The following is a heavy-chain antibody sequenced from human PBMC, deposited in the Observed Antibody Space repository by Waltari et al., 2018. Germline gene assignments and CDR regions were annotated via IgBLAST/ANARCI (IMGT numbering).Heavy chain of an antibody. J-gene: IGHJ4*02. Sequence: QVQLQESGPGLVKPSETLSLTCTVSGGSISSYYWSWIRQPPGKGLEWIGYIYYSGSTNYNPSLKSRVTISVDTSKNQFSLKLSSVTAADTAVYYCAVLRRYFDYWGQGTLDTVSS. D-gene: IGHD4-17*01. CDR3: AVLRRYFDY. CDR1: GGSISSYY. V-gene: IGHV4-59*01. CDR2: IYYSGST.